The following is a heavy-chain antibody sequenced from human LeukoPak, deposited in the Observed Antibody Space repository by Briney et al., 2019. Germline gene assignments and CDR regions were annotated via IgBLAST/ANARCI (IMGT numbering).Heavy chain of an antibody. D-gene: IGHD1-1*01. V-gene: IGHV3-20*04. CDR2: INWNGGST. J-gene: IGHJ6*03. CDR1: GFTFDDYG. CDR3: ARDGNRDGDMDV. Sequence: TGGSLRLSCAASGFTFDDYGMSWVRQAPGKGLEWVSGINWNGGSTGYADSVKGRFTISRDNAKNSLYLQMNSLRAEDTAVYYCARDGNRDGDMDVWGKGTTVTVSS.